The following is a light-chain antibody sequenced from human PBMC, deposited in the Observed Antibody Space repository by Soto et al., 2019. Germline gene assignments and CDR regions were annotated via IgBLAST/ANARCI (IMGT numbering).Light chain of an antibody. V-gene: IGKV1-39*01. CDR1: QGISNY. CDR3: QQSYSTPL. CDR2: AAS. Sequence: MPVAQSPSFLSSSVGERVTVTCRASQGISNYLAWYQQKPGKAPKLLIYAASSLQSGVPSRFSGSGSGTDFTLTISSLQPEDFATYYCQQSYSTPLFAQGARLE. J-gene: IGKJ5*01.